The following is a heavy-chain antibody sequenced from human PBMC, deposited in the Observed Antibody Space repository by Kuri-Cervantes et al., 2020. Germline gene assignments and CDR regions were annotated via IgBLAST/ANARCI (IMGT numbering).Heavy chain of an antibody. D-gene: IGHD7-27*01. Sequence: GESLKISCAASGFTFSSNWMHWVRQAPGMGLVWVSRVNRDGSSPSYADSVKGRFTISRDNAKNSLYLQMNSLRAEDTAVYYCARDQSNWGPLSAFDIWGQGTMVTVSS. CDR3: ARDQSNWGPLSAFDI. CDR1: GFTFSSNW. J-gene: IGHJ3*02. CDR2: VNRDGSSP. V-gene: IGHV3-74*01.